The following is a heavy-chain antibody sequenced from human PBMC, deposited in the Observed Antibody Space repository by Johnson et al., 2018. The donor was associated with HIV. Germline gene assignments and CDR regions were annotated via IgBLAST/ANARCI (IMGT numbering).Heavy chain of an antibody. CDR1: GFRFSDYY. J-gene: IGHJ3*02. Sequence: VQVVESGGGLVKPGGSLRLSCAASGFRFSDYYMSWIRQAPGKGLEWVSYISSSGSTIYYADFVKGRFTISRDNAKKSLDLQVNSLRADDTALYYCARDATPWGGDHVGYAFDIWGRGTMVTVSS. D-gene: IGHD6-25*01. CDR2: ISSSGSTI. CDR3: ARDATPWGGDHVGYAFDI. V-gene: IGHV3-11*04.